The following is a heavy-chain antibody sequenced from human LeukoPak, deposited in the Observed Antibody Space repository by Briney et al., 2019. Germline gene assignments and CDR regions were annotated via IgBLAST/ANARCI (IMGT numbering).Heavy chain of an antibody. J-gene: IGHJ4*02. V-gene: IGHV3-48*04. Sequence: GGSLRLSCAASGFTFSSYSMNWVRQAPGKGLEWVSYISSSSSTIYYADSVKGRFTISRDNAKNSLYLQMNSLRAEDTAVYYCAREDGSTSCYAFDYWGQGTLVTVSS. CDR1: GFTFSSYS. CDR2: ISSSSSTI. D-gene: IGHD2-2*01. CDR3: AREDGSTSCYAFDY.